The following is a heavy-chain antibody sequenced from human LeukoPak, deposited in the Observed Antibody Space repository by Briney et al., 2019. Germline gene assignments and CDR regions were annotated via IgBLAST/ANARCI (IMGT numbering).Heavy chain of an antibody. CDR1: GYTFTSYG. D-gene: IGHD3-10*01. Sequence: ASVKVSCKASGYTFTSYGISWVRQAPGQGLEWMGWISAYNGNTNYAQKLQGRVTMTTDTSTSTAYMELRSLRSDDTAVYYCARDLSPITMVRGVSVPGYWGQGTLVTVSS. CDR2: ISAYNGNT. V-gene: IGHV1-18*01. J-gene: IGHJ4*02. CDR3: ARDLSPITMVRGVSVPGY.